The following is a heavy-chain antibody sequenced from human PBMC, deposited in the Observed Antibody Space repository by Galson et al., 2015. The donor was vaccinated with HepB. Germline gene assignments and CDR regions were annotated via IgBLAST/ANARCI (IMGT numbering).Heavy chain of an antibody. D-gene: IGHD3-10*01. J-gene: IGHJ4*02. CDR1: GYTFTGYY. Sequence: SVKVSCKASGYTFTGYYMHWVRQAPGQGLEWMGWINPNSGGTNYAQKFQGWVTMTRDTSISTAYMELSRLRSDDTAVYYCARGGGILWFGESFDYWGQGTLVTVSS. CDR2: INPNSGGT. CDR3: ARGGGILWFGESFDY. V-gene: IGHV1-2*04.